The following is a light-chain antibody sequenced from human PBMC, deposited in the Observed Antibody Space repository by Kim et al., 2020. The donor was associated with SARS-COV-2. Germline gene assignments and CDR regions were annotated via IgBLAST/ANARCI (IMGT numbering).Light chain of an antibody. V-gene: IGKV1-39*01. CDR3: QQSYSTPHIT. J-gene: IGKJ5*01. CDR1: QSIGDY. CDR2: AAS. Sequence: SVGDRVTITCRASQSIGDYLNWYQHRPGKASKLLIHAASSLQSDVPSRFSGSGSGTDFTLTISGLQPEDFTTYFCQQSYSTPHITFGPGTRLEIK.